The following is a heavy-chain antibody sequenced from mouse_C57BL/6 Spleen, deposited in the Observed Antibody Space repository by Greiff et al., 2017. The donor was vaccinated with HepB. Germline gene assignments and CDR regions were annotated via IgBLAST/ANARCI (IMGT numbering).Heavy chain of an antibody. CDR2: IHPNSGST. CDR1: GYTFTSYW. V-gene: IGHV1-64*01. Sequence: VQLQQPGAELVKPGASVKLSYKASGYTFTSYWMHWVKQRPGQGLEWIGMIHPNSGSTNYNEKFKSKATLTVDKSSSTAYMQLSSLTSEDSAVYYCARSDDGYYFDYWGQGTTLTVSS. D-gene: IGHD2-3*01. J-gene: IGHJ2*01. CDR3: ARSDDGYYFDY.